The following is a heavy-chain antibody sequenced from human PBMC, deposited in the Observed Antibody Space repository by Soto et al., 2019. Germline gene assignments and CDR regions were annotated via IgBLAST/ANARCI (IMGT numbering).Heavy chain of an antibody. V-gene: IGHV3-23*01. Sequence: PGGSLRLSCAASGFTFISYAMSWVRQAPGKGLEWVSTISASGGSTYYADSVKGRFTISRDNSKNTLYLQMNSLRAEDTAVYYCAKNRGYDFWSGYFFDYWGQGTLVTVSS. CDR1: GFTFISYA. J-gene: IGHJ4*02. D-gene: IGHD3-3*01. CDR3: AKNRGYDFWSGYFFDY. CDR2: ISASGGST.